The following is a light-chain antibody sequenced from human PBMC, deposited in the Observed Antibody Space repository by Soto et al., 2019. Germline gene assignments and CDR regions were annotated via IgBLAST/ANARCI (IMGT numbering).Light chain of an antibody. Sequence: DIQMTQSPSSLSASLGDRISITCRASQSINTYLNWYQQKPGKAPKILIYTTSTLQSGVPSRFSGSGSGTDFTLTISSLQPEDFATYYCQQSYDAPSTFGQGTKVDIK. CDR2: TTS. CDR1: QSINTY. J-gene: IGKJ1*01. V-gene: IGKV1-39*01. CDR3: QQSYDAPST.